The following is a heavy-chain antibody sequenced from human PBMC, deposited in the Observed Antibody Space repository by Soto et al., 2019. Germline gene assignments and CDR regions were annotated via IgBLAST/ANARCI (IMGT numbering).Heavy chain of an antibody. D-gene: IGHD2-15*01. Sequence: SETLSLTCTVSGGSIISGYWSWIRQPPGKGLEWIGYISYSGNTNYNPSLKSRVTMSVDTPKNQFSLRLSSVTTADTAVYYCAGLRGYAGSPIDHWGQGPLVTVYS. CDR3: AGLRGYAGSPIDH. CDR2: ISYSGNT. CDR1: GGSIISGY. V-gene: IGHV4-59*01. J-gene: IGHJ5*02.